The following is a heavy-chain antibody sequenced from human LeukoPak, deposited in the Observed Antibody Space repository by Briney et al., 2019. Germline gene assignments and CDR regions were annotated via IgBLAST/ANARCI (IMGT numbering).Heavy chain of an antibody. CDR1: GYTFTGYY. Sequence: ASVKVSCKASGYTFTGYYMHWVRQAPRQGLEWMGWINPNSGGTNYAQKFQGRVTMTRDTSISTAYMELSRLRSDDTAVYYCARESRNKLVDAFDIWGQGTMVTVSS. J-gene: IGHJ3*02. CDR3: ARESRNKLVDAFDI. D-gene: IGHD1/OR15-1a*01. CDR2: INPNSGGT. V-gene: IGHV1-2*02.